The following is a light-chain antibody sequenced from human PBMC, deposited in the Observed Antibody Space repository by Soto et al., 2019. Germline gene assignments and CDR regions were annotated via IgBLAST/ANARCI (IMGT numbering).Light chain of an antibody. J-gene: IGLJ3*02. CDR3: SSYTTSSTLVV. CDR1: SSDIGNYNY. V-gene: IGLV2-14*01. CDR2: EVT. Sequence: QSVLTQPASVSGSPGQSITMSCTGTSSDIGNYNYVSWYQQHPGKAPKLIIYEVTNRPSGVSNRFSASKSGNTASLTISGLQAEDEADYYCSSYTTSSTLVVFGGGTQLTVL.